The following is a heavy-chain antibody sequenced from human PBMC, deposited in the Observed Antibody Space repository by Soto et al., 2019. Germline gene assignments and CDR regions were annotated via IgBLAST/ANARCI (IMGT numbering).Heavy chain of an antibody. V-gene: IGHV3-23*01. J-gene: IGHJ6*02. D-gene: IGHD4-17*01. CDR3: ARDLDYGGNYYYYYGMDV. CDR2: ISGSGGSNK. Sequence: PGGSLRLSCAASGFTFSSYAMSWVRQAPGKGLEWVSAISGSGGSNKYYADSVKGRFTISRDNSKNTLYLQMNSLRAEDTAVYYCARDLDYGGNYYYYYGMDVWGQGTTVTVSS. CDR1: GFTFSSYA.